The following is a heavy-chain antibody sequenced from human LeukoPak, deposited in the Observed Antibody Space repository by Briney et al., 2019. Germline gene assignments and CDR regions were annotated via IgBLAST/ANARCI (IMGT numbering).Heavy chain of an antibody. CDR3: ARDGHLTGYYNRGSYYYYYYMGV. D-gene: IGHD3-9*01. CDR1: GYTFTGYY. Sequence: GASVKVSCKASGYTFTGYYMHWVRQAPGQGLEWMGWINPNSGGTNYAQKLQGRVTMTTDTSTSTAYMELRSLRSDDTAVYYCARDGHLTGYYNRGSYYYYYYMGVWGKGTTVTVSS. CDR2: INPNSGGT. J-gene: IGHJ6*03. V-gene: IGHV1-2*02.